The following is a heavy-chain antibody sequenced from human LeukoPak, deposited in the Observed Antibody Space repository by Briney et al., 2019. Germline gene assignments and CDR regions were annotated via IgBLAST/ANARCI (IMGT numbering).Heavy chain of an antibody. CDR1: GFTFSSYG. V-gene: IGHV3-23*01. CDR2: ISGSGGST. CDR3: ARYSSSWLSFDP. J-gene: IGHJ5*02. Sequence: GGTLRLSCAASGFTFSSYGMSWVRQAPGKGLEWVSAISGSGGSTYYADSVKGRSTISRDNSKNTLYLQMNSLRAEDTAVYYCARYSSSWLSFDPWGQGTLVTVSS. D-gene: IGHD6-13*01.